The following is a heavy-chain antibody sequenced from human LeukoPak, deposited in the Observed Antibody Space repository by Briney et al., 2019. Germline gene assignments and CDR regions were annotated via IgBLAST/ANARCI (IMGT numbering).Heavy chain of an antibody. J-gene: IGHJ4*02. D-gene: IGHD5-18*01. V-gene: IGHV4-39*01. CDR3: ARWGYSYGIDY. Sequence: SETLSLTCTVSGGSISSSSYYWGWIRQPPRKGLEWIGGGSYSGRTSYNPSLKSRVTVSVDTSKNQFSLKLSSVTAAHTAVYYCARWGYSYGIDYCGQGTLVTVSS. CDR1: GGSISSSSYY. CDR2: GSYSGRT.